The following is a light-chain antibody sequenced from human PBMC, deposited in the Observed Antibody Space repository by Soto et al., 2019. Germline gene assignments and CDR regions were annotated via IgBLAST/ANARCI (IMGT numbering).Light chain of an antibody. CDR2: DVT. J-gene: IGLJ1*01. CDR1: SSDVGRYDY. V-gene: IGLV2-11*01. CDR3: CSFAGSYSYV. Sequence: QPALTQPRSVSGSPGQSVTISCTGTSSDVGRYDYVSWYQQYPGEAPKLIIYDVTERPSGVPDRFSGSKSGNTASLTISGLRAEDEAAYSCCSFAGSYSYVLGSGTKVTVL.